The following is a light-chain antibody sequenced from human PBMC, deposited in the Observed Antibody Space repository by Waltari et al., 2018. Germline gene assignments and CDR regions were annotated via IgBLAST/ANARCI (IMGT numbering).Light chain of an antibody. CDR2: EVS. CDR3: SSYASSSQYV. J-gene: IGLJ1*01. CDR1: SSDVGNYNR. V-gene: IGLV2-18*02. Sequence: QSALTQPPSVSGSPGQSVAISCTGTSSDVGNYNRVSWYQQPPGTAPKLIIYEVSNRPSGVPDRFSGSKSGNTASLTISGLQAEDEADYYCSSYASSSQYVFGTGTKVTVL.